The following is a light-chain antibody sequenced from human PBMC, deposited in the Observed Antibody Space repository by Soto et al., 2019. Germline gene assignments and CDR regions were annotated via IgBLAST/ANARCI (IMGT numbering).Light chain of an antibody. CDR2: DAS. Sequence: EIVLTQPPATPSLSPGESATLSCGASQTLSSSSLAWYQQKPGLAPRLLIYDASSRATGIPDRFSGSGSGPEFTLTISRLEPEDFATYYCQQYNSYPLTCGGGTKVDIK. J-gene: IGKJ4*01. V-gene: IGKV3D-20*01. CDR3: QQYNSYPLT. CDR1: QTLSSSS.